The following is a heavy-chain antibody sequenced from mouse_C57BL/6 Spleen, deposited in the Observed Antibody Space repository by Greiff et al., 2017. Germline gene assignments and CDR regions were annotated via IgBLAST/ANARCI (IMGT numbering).Heavy chain of an antibody. CDR2: ISSGGSYT. CDR1: GFTFSSYG. D-gene: IGHD2-4*01. CDR3: ARHTYYDYERNYAMDY. Sequence: DVKLMESGGDLVKPGGSLKLSCAASGFTFSSYGMSWVRQTPDKRLEWVATISSGGSYTYYPDSVKGRFTISRDNAKNTLYLQMSRLKSEDTAMYYCARHTYYDYERNYAMDYWGQGTSVTVSS. J-gene: IGHJ4*01. V-gene: IGHV5-6*02.